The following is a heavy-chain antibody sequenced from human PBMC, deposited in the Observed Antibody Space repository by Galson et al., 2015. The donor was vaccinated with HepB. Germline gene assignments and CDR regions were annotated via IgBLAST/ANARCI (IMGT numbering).Heavy chain of an antibody. Sequence: SLRLSCAASGFTFSYYAMSWVRQAPGKGLEWVSAITPSGDNTYSADSMKGRFTISRDNSQSTLFLQMNGLRADDTAIYFCAKVFPEKTDGWYRQALYYFDSWGQGTRVTVSS. CDR3: AKVFPEKTDGWYRQALYYFDS. CDR1: GFTFSYYA. D-gene: IGHD6-19*01. CDR2: ITPSGDNT. V-gene: IGHV3-23*01. J-gene: IGHJ4*02.